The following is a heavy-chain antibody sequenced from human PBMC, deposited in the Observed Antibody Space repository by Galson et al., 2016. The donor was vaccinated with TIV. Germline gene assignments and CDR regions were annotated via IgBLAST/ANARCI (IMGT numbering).Heavy chain of an antibody. D-gene: IGHD3-22*01. CDR2: IGASGSTI. V-gene: IGHV3-48*01. CDR3: ARDDNYIDV. CDR1: GFTFSSYS. Sequence: SLRLSCAAPGFTFSSYSMNWVRQVPGKAPEWISYIGASGSTIYYAESVKGRFTISRDDAMNSVYLQMNSLRAEDTAVYSCARDDNYIDVWGKGTTVTVSS. J-gene: IGHJ6*03.